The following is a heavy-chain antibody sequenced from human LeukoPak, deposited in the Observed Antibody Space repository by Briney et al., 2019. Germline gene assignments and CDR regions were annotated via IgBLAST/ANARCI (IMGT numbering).Heavy chain of an antibody. V-gene: IGHV1-3*01. Sequence: ASVKVSCKASGYIFTSYAMHWVRQAPGQRLEWVGWINAGNGNTKYSQKFQGRVTITRDTSASTAYMELSSLRSEDTAVYYCARVLEPYGDLDAFDIWGQGTMVTVSS. CDR2: INAGNGNT. CDR3: ARVLEPYGDLDAFDI. D-gene: IGHD4-17*01. J-gene: IGHJ3*02. CDR1: GYIFTSYA.